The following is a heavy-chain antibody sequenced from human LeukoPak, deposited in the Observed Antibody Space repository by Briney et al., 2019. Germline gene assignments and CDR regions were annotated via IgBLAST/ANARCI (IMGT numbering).Heavy chain of an antibody. Sequence: GASVKVSCKASGGTFSSYAISWVRQAPGQGLEWMGGIIPIFGTANYAQKFQGRVTITADESTSTAYMELSSLRSGDTAVYYCAGGVYRRDRFDAFDIWGQGTMVTVSS. J-gene: IGHJ3*02. CDR3: AGGVYRRDRFDAFDI. V-gene: IGHV1-69*01. CDR2: IIPIFGTA. CDR1: GGTFSSYA. D-gene: IGHD3-16*02.